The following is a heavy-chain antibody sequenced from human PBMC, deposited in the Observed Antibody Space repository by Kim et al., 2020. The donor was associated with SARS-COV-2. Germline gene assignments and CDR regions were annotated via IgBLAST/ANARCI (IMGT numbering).Heavy chain of an antibody. CDR1: GFTFTHYA. CDR3: VTDSSRVVYTDEYFED. V-gene: IGHV3-33*08. J-gene: IGHJ1*01. Sequence: GGSLRLSCAASGFTFTHYAMHWVRQAPGKGLEWITTVWTDGTEYYFDSVKGRFTGSRDDSKNTVYLQMDSLRGDDTGVYYCVTDSSRVVYTDEYFEDWGQGALVTVSS. CDR2: VWTDGTE. D-gene: IGHD2-15*01.